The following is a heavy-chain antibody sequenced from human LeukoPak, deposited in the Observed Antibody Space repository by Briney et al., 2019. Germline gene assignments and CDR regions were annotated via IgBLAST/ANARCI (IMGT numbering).Heavy chain of an antibody. V-gene: IGHV3-23*01. D-gene: IGHD3-16*02. CDR2: ISGSGGST. Sequence: GGSLRLSCAASGFTFSSYAMSWVRQAPGKGLEWVSAISGSGGSTYYADSVKGRFTISRDNSKNTLYLQMNSLRAEDTAVYYCAKDGLYDYVWGSYRLVNWFDPWGQGALVTVSS. J-gene: IGHJ5*02. CDR3: AKDGLYDYVWGSYRLVNWFDP. CDR1: GFTFSSYA.